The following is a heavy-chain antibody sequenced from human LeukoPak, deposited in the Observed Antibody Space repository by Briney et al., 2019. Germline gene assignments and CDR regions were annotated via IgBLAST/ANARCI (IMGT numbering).Heavy chain of an antibody. CDR1: GFTFTRFW. Sequence: GGSLRLSCAASGFTFTRFWMSWMRQAPGKGLQWVANIKHDGSEQYYVDSVKGRFTISRDNAENSLLLQMNSLGVEDTAVYYCKSGGAAPGSFDYWGQGALVTVSS. CDR2: IKHDGSEQ. CDR3: KSGGAAPGSFDY. J-gene: IGHJ4*02. D-gene: IGHD1-26*01. V-gene: IGHV3-7*01.